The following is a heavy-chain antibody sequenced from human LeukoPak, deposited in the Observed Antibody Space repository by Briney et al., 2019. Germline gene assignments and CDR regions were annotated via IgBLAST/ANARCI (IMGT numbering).Heavy chain of an antibody. V-gene: IGHV1-2*02. CDR2: INPNSGGT. Sequence: ASVKVSCKASGYTFTGYYMHWVRQAPGQELEWMGWINPNSGGTNYAQKFQGRVTMTRDTSISTAYMELSRLRSDDTAVYYCARDRAPSYCSSTSCYTWGMAVWGQGTTVTVSS. CDR3: ARDRAPSYCSSTSCYTWGMAV. D-gene: IGHD2-2*02. CDR1: GYTFTGYY. J-gene: IGHJ6*02.